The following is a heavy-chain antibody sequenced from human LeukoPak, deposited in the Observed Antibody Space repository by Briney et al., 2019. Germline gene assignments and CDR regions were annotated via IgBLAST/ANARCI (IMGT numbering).Heavy chain of an antibody. CDR2: IYYSGST. Sequence: SETLSLTCTVSGGSISSGDYYWSWIRQPPGKGLEWIGYIYYSGSTYYNPSLKSRVTISVDTSKNQFSLKLSSVTAADTAVYYCARDRYYGSGSYSDHWFDPWGQGTLVTVSS. CDR3: ARDRYYGSGSYSDHWFDP. V-gene: IGHV4-30-4*01. CDR1: GGSISSGDYY. J-gene: IGHJ5*02. D-gene: IGHD3-10*01.